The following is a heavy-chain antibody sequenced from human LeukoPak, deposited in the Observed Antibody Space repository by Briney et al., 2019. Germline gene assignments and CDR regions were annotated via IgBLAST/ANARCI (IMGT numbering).Heavy chain of an antibody. J-gene: IGHJ4*02. CDR3: ARAHTTIAVGFDY. CDR1: GGTFSSSS. CDR2: IIPIFGTA. Sequence: GASVKVSCKASGGTFSSSSISWVRQAPGQGLEWMGGIIPIFGTANYAQKFQGRVTITADESTSTAYMELSSLRSEDTAVYYCARAHTTIAVGFDYWGQGTLVTVSS. V-gene: IGHV1-69*13. D-gene: IGHD6-19*01.